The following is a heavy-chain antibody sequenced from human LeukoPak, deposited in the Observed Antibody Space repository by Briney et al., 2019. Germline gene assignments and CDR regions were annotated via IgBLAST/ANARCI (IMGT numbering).Heavy chain of an antibody. CDR1: GGSISSYY. CDR2: IYYSGST. V-gene: IGHV4-59*01. D-gene: IGHD3-10*01. CDR3: ARGGRYYGSGSYYNFDY. Sequence: SETLSLTCTVSGGSISSYYWSWIRQPPGKGLEWIGYIYYSGSTNYNPSLKSRVTISVDTSKNQFSLKLSSVTAADTAVYYCARGGRYYGSGSYYNFDYWGQGTLVSVSS. J-gene: IGHJ4*02.